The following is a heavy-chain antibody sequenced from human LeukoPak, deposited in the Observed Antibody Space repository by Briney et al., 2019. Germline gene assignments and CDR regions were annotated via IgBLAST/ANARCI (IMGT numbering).Heavy chain of an antibody. J-gene: IGHJ4*02. V-gene: IGHV4-59*01. D-gene: IGHD3-22*01. Sequence: KPSETLSLTCTVSGGSISSYYWSWIRQPPGKGLEWIGYIYYSGSTNYNPSLKSRVTISVDTSKNQFSLKLSSVTAADTAVYYCARVSYQYYYDSSGLQRVYYFDYWGQGTLVTVFS. CDR2: IYYSGST. CDR1: GGSISSYY. CDR3: ARVSYQYYYDSSGLQRVYYFDY.